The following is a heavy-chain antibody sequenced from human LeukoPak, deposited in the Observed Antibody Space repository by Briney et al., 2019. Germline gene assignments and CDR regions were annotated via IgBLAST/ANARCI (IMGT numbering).Heavy chain of an antibody. Sequence: PSETLSLTSTDPVGSLSSSSYYCGWTRHPPGKGLGWIRSIYYSGSTYYNPPLKSRVTISVDTTKYQFSLKLSSVTAADSAVYYCARRTGSHDYWGQGTLVTVSS. CDR3: ARRTGSHDY. CDR1: VGSLSSSSYY. J-gene: IGHJ4*02. V-gene: IGHV4-39*01. CDR2: IYYSGST. D-gene: IGHD3/OR15-3a*01.